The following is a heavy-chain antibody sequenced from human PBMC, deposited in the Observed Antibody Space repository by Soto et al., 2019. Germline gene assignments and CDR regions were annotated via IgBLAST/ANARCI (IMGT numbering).Heavy chain of an antibody. D-gene: IGHD3-22*01. CDR1: GGSFSGYD. CDR3: ARFRIGVITPYYYYGMDV. J-gene: IGHJ6*02. CDR2: INHSGST. V-gene: IGHV4-34*01. Sequence: SETLSLTCAFYGGSFSGYDWSWIRQPPGKGLEWIGVINHSGSTNYDPSLKSRVTISVDTSKNQFSLKLSSVTAADTAVYYCARFRIGVITPYYYYGMDVWGQGTTVTVSS.